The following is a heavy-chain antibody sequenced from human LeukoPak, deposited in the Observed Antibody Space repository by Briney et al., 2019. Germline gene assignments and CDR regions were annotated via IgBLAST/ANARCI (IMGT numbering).Heavy chain of an antibody. CDR3: ARGRLYYDYIWGSYVSPYYFDY. D-gene: IGHD3-16*01. Sequence: PSETLSLTCAVYGRSFSGYYWSWIRQPPGKGLEWIGEINHSGSTNYNPSLKSRVTISVDTSKNQFSLKLSSVTAADTAVYYCARGRLYYDYIWGSYVSPYYFDYWGQGTLVTVSS. CDR1: GRSFSGYY. J-gene: IGHJ4*02. V-gene: IGHV4-34*01. CDR2: INHSGST.